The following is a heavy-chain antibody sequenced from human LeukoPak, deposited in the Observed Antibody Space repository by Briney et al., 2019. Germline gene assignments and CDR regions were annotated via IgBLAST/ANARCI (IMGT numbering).Heavy chain of an antibody. V-gene: IGHV3-48*02. CDR2: ISSSGSTI. D-gene: IGHD3-10*01. CDR3: ARLEYYYVSGNYYKLFDY. J-gene: IGHJ4*02. Sequence: TGGSLRLSCAASGFTFSSYNVNWVRQAPGKGLEWVSDISSSGSTIYFADSVKGRFTISRDNARNSLYLQMNSLRDEDTAVYYCARLEYYYVSGNYYKLFDYWGQGTLVTVCS. CDR1: GFTFSSYN.